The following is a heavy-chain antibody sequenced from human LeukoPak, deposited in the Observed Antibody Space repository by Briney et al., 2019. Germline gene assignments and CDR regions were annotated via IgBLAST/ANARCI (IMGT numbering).Heavy chain of an antibody. V-gene: IGHV4-39*01. J-gene: IGHJ4*02. Sequence: PSETLSLTCTVFGDSISGSKYFWGWIRQPPGKGLEWIGNFYSGGSTYYNPSLKSRVTISVDTSKNQFSLKLSSVTAADTAVYYCARVVLWFGEFYYFDYWGQGTLVTVSS. D-gene: IGHD3-10*01. CDR3: ARVVLWFGEFYYFDY. CDR2: FYSGGST. CDR1: GDSISGSKYF.